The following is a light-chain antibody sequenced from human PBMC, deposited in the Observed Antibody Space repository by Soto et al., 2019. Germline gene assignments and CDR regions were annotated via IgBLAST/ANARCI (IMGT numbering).Light chain of an antibody. V-gene: IGLV1-44*01. CDR1: NSNIGSNP. CDR2: SNN. J-gene: IGLJ2*01. Sequence: QSVLTQPPSASGTPGQRVTISCSGSNSNIGSNPVHWYQQLPGTSPKILIYSNNERPSGVPDRFSGSKSGTSASLAISGLQSEDEAHYYCATWDDSLNAVIFGGGTKLTGL. CDR3: ATWDDSLNAVI.